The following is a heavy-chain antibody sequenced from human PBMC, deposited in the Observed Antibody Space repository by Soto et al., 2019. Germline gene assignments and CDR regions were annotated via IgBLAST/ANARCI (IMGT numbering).Heavy chain of an antibody. CDR1: GFTFTRYS. CDR3: AREAEDRTSNFDY. V-gene: IGHV3-21*06. Sequence: GRSLRLSCAASGFTFTRYSMNWVRQAPGKGLEWVSSISSTTNYIYYGDSMKGRFTISRDNAKNSLYLEMNSLRAEDTAVYYCAREAEDRTSNFDYWGQGTLVTVSS. CDR2: ISSTTNYI. J-gene: IGHJ4*02.